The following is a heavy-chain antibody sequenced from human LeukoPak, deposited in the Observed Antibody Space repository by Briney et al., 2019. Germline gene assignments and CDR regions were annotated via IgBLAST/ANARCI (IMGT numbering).Heavy chain of an antibody. CDR3: ARIVGASDY. J-gene: IGHJ4*02. CDR2: IYYSGST. CDR1: GGSISSSSYY. D-gene: IGHD1-26*01. Sequence: PSETLSLTCTVSGGSISSSSYYWGWIRQPPGKGLEWIGSIYYSGSTYYNPSLKSRVIISVDTSKNQFSLKLSSVTAADTAVYYCARIVGASDYWGQGTLVTVSS. V-gene: IGHV4-39*01.